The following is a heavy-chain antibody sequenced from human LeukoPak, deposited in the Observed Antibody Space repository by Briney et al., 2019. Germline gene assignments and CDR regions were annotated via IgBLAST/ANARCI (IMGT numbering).Heavy chain of an antibody. D-gene: IGHD2-2*01. J-gene: IGHJ4*02. Sequence: GGSLRLSCAASGFTVSTNYMSWVRQAPGKGLEWVSIIYSGGSTYYADSVKGRFTISRDNSKNTLHLQMNTLRAEDTAVYYCARDSRDYAIDYWGQGVLVIVSS. CDR3: ARDSRDYAIDY. CDR2: IYSGGST. CDR1: GFTVSTNY. V-gene: IGHV3-66*01.